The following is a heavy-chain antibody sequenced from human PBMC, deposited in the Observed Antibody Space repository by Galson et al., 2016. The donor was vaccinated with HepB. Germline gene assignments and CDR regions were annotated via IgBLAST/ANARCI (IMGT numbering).Heavy chain of an antibody. Sequence: SLRLSCAASGFTFSSYWMTWVRQAPGKGLEWVSLIGGTSGRTYYADSVKGRFTISRDNSKNTLYLQMNSLRAEDTAVYYCAKRGVWDVHYFDYWGQGTLVTVSS. D-gene: IGHD3-16*01. V-gene: IGHV3-23*01. CDR2: IGGTSGRT. J-gene: IGHJ4*02. CDR1: GFTFSSYW. CDR3: AKRGVWDVHYFDY.